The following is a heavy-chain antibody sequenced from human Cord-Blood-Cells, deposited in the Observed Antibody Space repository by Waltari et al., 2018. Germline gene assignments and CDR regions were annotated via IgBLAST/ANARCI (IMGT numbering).Heavy chain of an antibody. Sequence: QLQLQESGPGLVKPSETLSLTCTVSGCSISSSSYYWGWLRQPPGKGLEWIGSIYYSGSTYYNPSLKSRVTISVDTSKNQFSLKLSSVTAADTAVYYCARNRYYYDSSGYYIDYWGQGTLVTVSS. CDR2: IYYSGST. D-gene: IGHD3-22*01. V-gene: IGHV4-39*01. J-gene: IGHJ4*02. CDR3: ARNRYYYDSSGYYIDY. CDR1: GCSISSSSYY.